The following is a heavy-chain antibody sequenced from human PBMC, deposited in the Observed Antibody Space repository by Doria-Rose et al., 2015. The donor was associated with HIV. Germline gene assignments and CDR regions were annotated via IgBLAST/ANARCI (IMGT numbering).Heavy chain of an antibody. V-gene: IGHV2-26*01. D-gene: IGHD6-13*01. CDR3: ARIRSSRWYHKYYFDF. CDR2: IFSDDER. CDR1: GVSLSSPGMS. Sequence: QVTLKESGPVLVKPTETLTLTCTVSGVSLSSPGMSVSWIRQPPGKALEWLANIFSDDERSYNTSLKIRLTISRGTSKSQVVLTMTDMDPVDTATYYCARIRSSRWYHKYYFDFWGQGTLVIVSA. J-gene: IGHJ4*02.